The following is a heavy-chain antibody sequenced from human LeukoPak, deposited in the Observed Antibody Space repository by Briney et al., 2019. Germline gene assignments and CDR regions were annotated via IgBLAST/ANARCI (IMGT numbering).Heavy chain of an antibody. J-gene: IGHJ4*02. CDR3: ARDGARGYYDSGGYYYVAYFDY. CDR2: ISSSSSTI. D-gene: IGHD3-22*01. CDR1: GFTFSSYS. Sequence: GGSLRLSCAASGFTFSSYSMNWVRQAPGKGLEWVSYISSSSSTIYYADPVKGRFTISRDNAKNSLYLQMNSLRAEDTAVYYCARDGARGYYDSGGYYYVAYFDYWGQGTLVTVSS. V-gene: IGHV3-48*01.